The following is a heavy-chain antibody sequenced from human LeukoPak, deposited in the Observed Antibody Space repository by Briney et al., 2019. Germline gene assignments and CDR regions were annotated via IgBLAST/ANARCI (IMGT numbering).Heavy chain of an antibody. J-gene: IGHJ4*02. CDR3: GRDTGRSGSYPSGYLDY. V-gene: IGHV3-30-3*01. CDR2: ISYDGSNK. CDR1: GFTFSSYA. Sequence: GRSLRLSCAASGFTFSSYAMHWVRQAPGKGLEWVAVISYDGSNKYYADSVKGRFTISRDNSKNTLYLQMNSLRAEDTAVYYCGRDTGRSGSYPSGYLDYWGQGTLVTVSS. D-gene: IGHD1-26*01.